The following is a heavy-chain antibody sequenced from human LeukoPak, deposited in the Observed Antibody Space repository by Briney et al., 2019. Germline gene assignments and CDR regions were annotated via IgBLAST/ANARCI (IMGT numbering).Heavy chain of an antibody. J-gene: IGHJ4*02. CDR2: INHSGRT. CDR3: ARVSGLNNFDS. D-gene: IGHD1/OR15-1a*01. Sequence: SETVSLTCAVYGGSFSDYYWTWIRQPPGKGLEWIGEINHSGRTKYRPSLMSRVIMSVDTSKNQFSLKVTSVTAADTAVYYCARVSGLNNFDSWGQGTLVTVSS. CDR1: GGSFSDYY. V-gene: IGHV4-34*01.